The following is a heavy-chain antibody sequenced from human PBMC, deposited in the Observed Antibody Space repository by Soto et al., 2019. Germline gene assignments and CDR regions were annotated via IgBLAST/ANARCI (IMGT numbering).Heavy chain of an antibody. CDR1: CGSISSYY. V-gene: IGHV4-59*01. J-gene: IGHJ5*02. CDR2: IYYSVIT. Sequence: SETLSLTCTVSCGSISSYYWSWIRQPPGNGLYCIGYIYYSVITXXXPSLKSRXXISVDTSKNHXSLKLXSVTAAYTALYYCARGVVVAGGWFDPCGQGTLVT. D-gene: IGHD2-15*01. CDR3: ARGVVVAGGWFDP.